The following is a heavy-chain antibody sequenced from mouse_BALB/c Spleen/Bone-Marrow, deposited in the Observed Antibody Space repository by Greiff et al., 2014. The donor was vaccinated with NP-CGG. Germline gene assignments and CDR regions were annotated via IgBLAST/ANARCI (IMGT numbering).Heavy chain of an antibody. CDR3: ARWGYYYAMDY. V-gene: IGHV5-17*02. Sequence: VQLKESGGGLVQPGGSRKLSCAASGFTSSSFGMHWVRQAPEKGLEWVAYISSGSSTIYYADTVKGRFTTSRDNPKNTLFLQMTSLRSEDTAMYYCARWGYYYAMDYWGQGTSVTVSS. CDR2: ISSGSSTI. CDR1: GFTSSSFG. J-gene: IGHJ4*01.